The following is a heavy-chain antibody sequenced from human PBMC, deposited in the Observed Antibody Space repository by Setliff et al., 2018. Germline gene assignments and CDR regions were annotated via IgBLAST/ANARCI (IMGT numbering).Heavy chain of an antibody. CDR3: ARRPHCTNGVCYYYLDY. V-gene: IGHV1-2*02. CDR1: GYTFTGYY. J-gene: IGHJ4*02. Sequence: ASVKVSCKASGYTFTGYYMHWVRQAPGQGFEWMGWISPSSGGSKYAQDFQGRVTMTRDTSTTTAYMELSRLRSDDTAVYYCARRPHCTNGVCYYYLDYWGQGTLVTVSS. D-gene: IGHD2-8*01. CDR2: ISPSSGGS.